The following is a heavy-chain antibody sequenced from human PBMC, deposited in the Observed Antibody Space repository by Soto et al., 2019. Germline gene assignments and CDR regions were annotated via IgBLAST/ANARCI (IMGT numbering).Heavy chain of an antibody. V-gene: IGHV4-34*01. CDR1: GGSISGYY. CDR2: INHSGGT. D-gene: IGHD3-3*01. CDR3: ARCSPPPRIRFFGVVPPTRMAV. J-gene: IGHJ6*03. Sequence: SEILSLTCTVYGGSISGYYWSRIRQPPGKGLEWIGEINHSGGTNYNPSLKSRVTISVDTSKNQFSLKLSSVTAADTAVYYCARCSPPPRIRFFGVVPPTRMAVWGKGTTVTVSS.